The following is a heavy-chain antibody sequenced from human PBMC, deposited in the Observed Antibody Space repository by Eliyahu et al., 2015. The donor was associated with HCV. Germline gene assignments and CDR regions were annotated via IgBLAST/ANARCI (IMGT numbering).Heavy chain of an antibody. Sequence: QVQLQQWGAGLLKPSETLSLTCAVYGGSFSGYYLTWIRQPPGKGLEWIGEINHSGSANXNPXLKSRVSMSVDTSKYQFSLKLSSVTAADTAVYYCATLSSSSPDYWGQGTLVTVSS. CDR2: INHSGSA. CDR3: ATLSSSSPDY. V-gene: IGHV4-34*01. CDR1: GGSFSGYY. J-gene: IGHJ4*02. D-gene: IGHD6-6*01.